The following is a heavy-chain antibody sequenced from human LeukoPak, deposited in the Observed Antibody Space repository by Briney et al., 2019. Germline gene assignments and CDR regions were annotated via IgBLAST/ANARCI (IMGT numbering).Heavy chain of an antibody. J-gene: IGHJ5*02. D-gene: IGHD3-10*01. CDR1: GYTFTSYW. Sequence: GGSLQISCQGSGYTFTSYWMGWVRQVPGKGLEWMGIIYPGDSDTRYSPSFQGQVTISADKSISTAYLQWSSLKASDTAMYYCAKHSRGLLWSPFDPWGQGTLVTVSS. V-gene: IGHV5-51*01. CDR2: IYPGDSDT. CDR3: AKHSRGLLWSPFDP.